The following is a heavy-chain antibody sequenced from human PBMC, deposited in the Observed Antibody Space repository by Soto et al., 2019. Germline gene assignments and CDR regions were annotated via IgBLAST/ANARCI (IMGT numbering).Heavy chain of an antibody. Sequence: QVQLQESGPGLVKPSQTLSLTCTVSGGSISSGGYYWSWIRQHPGKGLGWIGYIYYSGITYYKRSRYSLVTTSVDTSQNQFSLKLISVTAAETSVYYCARFIPGTGSDSWGQGTLVTVSS. CDR2: IYYSGIT. J-gene: IGHJ5*01. V-gene: IGHV4-31*01. D-gene: IGHD1-20*01. CDR1: GGSISSGGYY. CDR3: ARFIPGTGSDS.